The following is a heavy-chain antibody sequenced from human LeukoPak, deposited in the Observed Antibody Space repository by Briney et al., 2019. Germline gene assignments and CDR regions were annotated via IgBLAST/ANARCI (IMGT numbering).Heavy chain of an antibody. CDR2: ISGSGGST. CDR1: GFTFSSYA. Sequence: GGSLRLSCAASGFTFSSYAMSWVRQAPGKGLEWVSAISGSGGSTYYADSVKGRFTISRDNSKNTLYLQMDSLRAEDTAVYYCAKAYFAMVRGPFDYWGQGTLVTVSS. D-gene: IGHD3-10*01. CDR3: AKAYFAMVRGPFDY. J-gene: IGHJ4*02. V-gene: IGHV3-23*01.